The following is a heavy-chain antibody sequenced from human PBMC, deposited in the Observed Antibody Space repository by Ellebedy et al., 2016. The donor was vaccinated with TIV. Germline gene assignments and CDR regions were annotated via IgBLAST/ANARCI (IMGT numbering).Heavy chain of an antibody. J-gene: IGHJ4*02. CDR2: IIPIFGTA. CDR3: ARAVHYDILTGYQYAYYFDY. V-gene: IGHV1-69*13. D-gene: IGHD3-9*01. Sequence: ASVKVSCKASGGTFSSYVISWVRQAPGQGLEWMGGIIPIFGTANYAQKFQGRVTITADESTSTAYMELSSLRSDDTAVYYCARAVHYDILTGYQYAYYFDYWGQGTLVTVSS. CDR1: GGTFSSYV.